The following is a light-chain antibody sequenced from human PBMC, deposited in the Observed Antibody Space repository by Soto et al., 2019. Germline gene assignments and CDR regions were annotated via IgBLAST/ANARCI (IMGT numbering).Light chain of an antibody. J-gene: IGKJ3*01. Sequence: DIQMTQSPSSLSASVGDRVTITCRASQSISSYLNWYQQKPGKAAKLLIYAASSLQSGVPSRFSGSGSGTDFTLTISSLQPEDFATYYCQQSYSTPQITFGPGTKVDIK. V-gene: IGKV1-39*01. CDR2: AAS. CDR3: QQSYSTPQIT. CDR1: QSISSY.